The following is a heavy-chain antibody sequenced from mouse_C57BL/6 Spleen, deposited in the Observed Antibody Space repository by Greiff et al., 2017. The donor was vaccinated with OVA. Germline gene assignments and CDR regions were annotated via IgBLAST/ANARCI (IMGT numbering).Heavy chain of an antibody. CDR3: AGEEAY. V-gene: IGHV1-82*01. J-gene: IGHJ3*01. CDR1: GYAFSSSW. CDR2: IYPGDGDT. Sequence: VKLMESGPELVKPGASVKISCKASGYAFSSSWMNWVKQRPGKGLEWIGRIYPGDGDTNYNGKFKGKATLTADKSSSTAYMQLCSLTSEDSAVYFCAGEEAYWGQGTLVTVSA.